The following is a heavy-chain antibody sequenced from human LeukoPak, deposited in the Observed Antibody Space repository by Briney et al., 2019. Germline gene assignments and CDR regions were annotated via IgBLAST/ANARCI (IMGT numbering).Heavy chain of an antibody. Sequence: GASVKVSCKASGYTFTGYYMHWVRQAPGQGLEWMGRINPNSGGTNYAQKFQGRVTMTEDTSTDTAYMELSSLRSEDTAVYYCATGVILGHFDYWGQGTLVTVSS. CDR2: INPNSGGT. D-gene: IGHD3-16*02. J-gene: IGHJ4*02. V-gene: IGHV1-2*06. CDR3: ATGVILGHFDY. CDR1: GYTFTGYY.